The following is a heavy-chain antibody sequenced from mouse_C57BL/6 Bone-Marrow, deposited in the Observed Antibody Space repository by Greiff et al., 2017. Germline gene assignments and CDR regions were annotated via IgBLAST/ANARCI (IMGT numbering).Heavy chain of an antibody. J-gene: IGHJ4*01. CDR3: TRYDGENYYAMDD. CDR1: GYTFTDYE. Sequence: VQLQQSGAELVRPGASVTLSCKASGYTFTDYEMHWVKQTPVHGLEWIGAIDPETGGTAYNQKFRGKAILTADKSSSTAYMELRSLTSEDSAVYYCTRYDGENYYAMDDWGQGTSVTVSS. CDR2: IDPETGGT. D-gene: IGHD2-3*01. V-gene: IGHV1-15*01.